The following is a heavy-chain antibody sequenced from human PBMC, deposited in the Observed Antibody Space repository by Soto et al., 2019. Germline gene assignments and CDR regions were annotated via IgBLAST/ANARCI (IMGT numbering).Heavy chain of an antibody. V-gene: IGHV1-8*01. D-gene: IGHD3-3*01. J-gene: IGHJ6*03. CDR1: GYTFTSYD. CDR2: MNPNSGNT. Sequence: GASVKVSCKASGYTFTSYDINWVRQATGQGLEWMGWMNPNSGNTGYAQKFQGRVTMTRNTSISTAYMELSSLRSEDTAVYYCARTGWHYDFWSGYYTPGYYYYYMDVWGKGTTVTVSS. CDR3: ARTGWHYDFWSGYYTPGYYYYYMDV.